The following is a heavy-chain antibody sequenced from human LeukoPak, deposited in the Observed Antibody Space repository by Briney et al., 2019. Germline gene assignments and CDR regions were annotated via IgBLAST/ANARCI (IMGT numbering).Heavy chain of an antibody. CDR3: AVLNTIFGVVTSYYYMDV. CDR2: MNPNSGNT. Sequence: ASVKVSCKASGYTFTSYDINWVRQATGQGLEWMGWMNPNSGNTGYAQKFQGRVTITRNTSISTAYMELSSLRSEDTAVYYCAVLNTIFGVVTSYYYMDVWGKGTTVTVSS. D-gene: IGHD3-3*01. J-gene: IGHJ6*03. V-gene: IGHV1-8*03. CDR1: GYTFTSYD.